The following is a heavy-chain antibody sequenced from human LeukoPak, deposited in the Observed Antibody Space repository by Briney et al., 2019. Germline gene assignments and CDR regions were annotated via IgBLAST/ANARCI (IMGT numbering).Heavy chain of an antibody. Sequence: TGGSLRLSCAASGFTFSSYSMNWVRQAPGKGLEWVSFISSSSSYIYYADSVKGRFTISRDNAKNSLYLQMNSLRAEDTAVYYCARDGNNWSAFDPNWFDPWGQGTLVTVSS. V-gene: IGHV3-21*01. CDR1: GFTFSSYS. CDR3: ARDGNNWSAFDPNWFDP. D-gene: IGHD1-20*01. J-gene: IGHJ5*02. CDR2: ISSSSSYI.